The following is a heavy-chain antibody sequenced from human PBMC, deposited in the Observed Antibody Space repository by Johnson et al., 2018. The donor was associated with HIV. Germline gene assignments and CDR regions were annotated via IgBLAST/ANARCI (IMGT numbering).Heavy chain of an antibody. Sequence: QVQLVESGGGVVQPGRSLRLSCAASGFTFSSYGMHWVRQAPGKGLEWVAVISYDGRDAYYADSVKGRFTSSRDNSKNTLYLQMNSLRAEDTAVYYCATGVVVTAMNDAFDIWGQVTMVTVSS. D-gene: IGHD2-21*02. CDR2: ISYDGRDA. J-gene: IGHJ3*02. CDR3: ATGVVVTAMNDAFDI. CDR1: GFTFSSYG. V-gene: IGHV3-30*03.